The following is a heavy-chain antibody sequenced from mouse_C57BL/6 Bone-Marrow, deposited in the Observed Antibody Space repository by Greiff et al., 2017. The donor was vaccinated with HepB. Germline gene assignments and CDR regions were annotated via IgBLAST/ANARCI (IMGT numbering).Heavy chain of an antibody. Sequence: VQLKQSGAELVRPGASVKLSCTASGFNIKDDYMHWVKQRPEQGLEWIGWIDPENGDTEYASKFQGKATITADTSSNTAYLQLSSLTSEDTAVYYCTTRYDYGYFDYWGQGTTLTVSS. CDR1: GFNIKDDY. J-gene: IGHJ2*01. D-gene: IGHD2-4*01. CDR2: IDPENGDT. V-gene: IGHV14-4*01. CDR3: TTRYDYGYFDY.